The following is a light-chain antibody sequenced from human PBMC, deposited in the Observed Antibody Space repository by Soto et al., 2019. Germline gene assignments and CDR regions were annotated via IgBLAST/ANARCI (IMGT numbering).Light chain of an antibody. CDR3: QQYASSVT. J-gene: IGKJ1*01. Sequence: EILLTQSPDSLSLSPGDRATRSCRASQSFSSTFFAWYQQKPGQAPRLLIYGASSRATGIPDRFSGSGSGTDFTLTISRLEPEDFAVYYCQQYASSVTFGQGTKVEIK. CDR2: GAS. V-gene: IGKV3-20*01. CDR1: QSFSSTF.